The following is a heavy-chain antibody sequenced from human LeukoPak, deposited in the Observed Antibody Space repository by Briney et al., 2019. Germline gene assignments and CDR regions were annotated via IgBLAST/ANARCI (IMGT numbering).Heavy chain of an antibody. J-gene: IGHJ4*02. V-gene: IGHV4-31*03. CDR3: ARRRRDGY. Sequence: SETLSLTCNVSGVSITTGSYYWTWIRQHPGKGLEWIGFIYYSGRTDYSPSLKSRAAISLDTSKNQFSLKLNSVTAADTAVYYCARRRRDGYWGQGSLVAVSS. CDR1: GVSITTGSYY. CDR2: IYYSGRT. D-gene: IGHD5-24*01.